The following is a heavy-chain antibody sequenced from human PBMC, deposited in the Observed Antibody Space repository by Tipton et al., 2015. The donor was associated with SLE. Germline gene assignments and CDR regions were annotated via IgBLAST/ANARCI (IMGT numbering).Heavy chain of an antibody. CDR2: ISYGGGT. CDR1: GGSISSTSYY. CDR3: APLPGIRFLEWLPFGP. J-gene: IGHJ5*02. D-gene: IGHD3-3*01. Sequence: GLVKPSETLSLTCTVSGGSISSTSYYWGWIRQPPGKGLEWIGYISYGGGTNYNPSLKSLVTISVDTAKNQFSLKLTSVTAADTAVYYCAPLPGIRFLEWLPFGPWGQGILVTVSS. V-gene: IGHV4-61*05.